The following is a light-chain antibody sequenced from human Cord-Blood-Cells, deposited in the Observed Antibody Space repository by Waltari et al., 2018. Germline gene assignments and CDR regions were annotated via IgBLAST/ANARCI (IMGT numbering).Light chain of an antibody. CDR2: WAS. V-gene: IGKV4-1*01. Sequence: DIVMTQSPDSLAVSLGERATINCKSSQSVLYSSNNKNYLAWYQQKPGQPPKLRIYWASTRKSGVPARFSGSGSVTDFTLTISSLQAEDVAVYYCQQYYSTPITFGQGTRLEIK. CDR1: QSVLYSSNNKNY. J-gene: IGKJ5*01. CDR3: QQYYSTPIT.